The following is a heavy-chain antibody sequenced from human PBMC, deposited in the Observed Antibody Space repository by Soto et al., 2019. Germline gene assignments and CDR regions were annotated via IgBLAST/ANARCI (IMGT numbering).Heavy chain of an antibody. CDR3: ARIGRSYPDYYYFGMNV. V-gene: IGHV1-18*01. J-gene: IGHJ6*02. CDR2: INGYTGDT. CDR1: GYTLKTFA. D-gene: IGHD3-16*01. Sequence: QVQLVQSGGEVKQPGASVRVSCKTSGYTLKTFAMTWVRRAPGQGLEWGGWINGYTGDTNYAQIFHGRITITIDTTNSTGHLDLRKFRSDDTAIYYCARIGRSYPDYYYFGMNVWGQGTTVTVSS.